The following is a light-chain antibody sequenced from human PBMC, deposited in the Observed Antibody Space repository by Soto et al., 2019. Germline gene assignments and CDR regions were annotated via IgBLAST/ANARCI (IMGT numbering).Light chain of an antibody. CDR2: DAS. CDR1: QNINNNY. J-gene: IGKJ5*01. CDR3: QQHGISHIT. Sequence: NVLRQSPCTLSFAPVAIATLCSLCSQNINNNYLAWYQHKPGQANRLLMYDASLRATGVPDRFSGSGSGTDFTLTINRLQHDDSAVSSCQQHGISHITFGQGTKLEI. V-gene: IGKV3-20*01.